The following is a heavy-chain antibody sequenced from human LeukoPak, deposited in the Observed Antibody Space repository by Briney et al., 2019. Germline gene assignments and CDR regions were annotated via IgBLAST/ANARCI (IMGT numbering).Heavy chain of an antibody. V-gene: IGHV1-69*04. CDR1: GGTFSSYA. CDR3: ARGGGHSGYNLDAFDI. J-gene: IGHJ3*02. Sequence: SVKVSCKASGGTFSSYAISWVRQAPGQGLEWMGRIIPILGIANYAQKFQGRVTITADKSTSTAYMELSSLRSEDTAVYYCARGGGHSGYNLDAFDIWGQGTMVTVSS. CDR2: IIPILGIA. D-gene: IGHD5-12*01.